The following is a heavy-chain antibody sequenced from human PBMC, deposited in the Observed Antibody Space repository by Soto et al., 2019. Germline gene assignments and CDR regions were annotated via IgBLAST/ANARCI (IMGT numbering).Heavy chain of an antibody. V-gene: IGHV3-11*01. CDR3: ARDVGYYDSDGYFDY. CDR2: ISSSGSII. J-gene: IGHJ4*02. Sequence: GGSLRLSCAASGFTFSDYYMSWIRQAPGKGLEWVSYISSSGSIIYYADSVKGRFTISRDNAKNSLYLQMNSLRAEDTAVYYCARDVGYYDSDGYFDYWGQGTLVTAPQ. CDR1: GFTFSDYY. D-gene: IGHD3-22*01.